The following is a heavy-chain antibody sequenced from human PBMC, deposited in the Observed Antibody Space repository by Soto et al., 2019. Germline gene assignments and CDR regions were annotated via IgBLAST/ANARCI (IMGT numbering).Heavy chain of an antibody. Sequence: SSVKVSCKASGYDFTAYDINWVRQASGQGLEWMGWMNPINGATGTARRFQGRVSLSRNTATGTAYLELTSLRSDDTAVYYCGRGPSTRAQAGGNPYYYAMDVWGQGTTVTVSS. V-gene: IGHV1-8*02. CDR3: GRGPSTRAQAGGNPYYYAMDV. J-gene: IGHJ6*02. D-gene: IGHD6-13*01. CDR2: MNPINGAT. CDR1: GYDFTAYD.